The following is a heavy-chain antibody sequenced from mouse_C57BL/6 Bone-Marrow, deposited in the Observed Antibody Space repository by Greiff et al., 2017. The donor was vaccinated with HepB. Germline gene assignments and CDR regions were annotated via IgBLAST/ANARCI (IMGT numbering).Heavy chain of an antibody. J-gene: IGHJ2*01. CDR2: IYPGSGST. V-gene: IGHV1-55*01. D-gene: IGHD2-4*01. CDR1: GYTFTSYW. Sequence: QVQLQQPGAELVKPGASVKMSCKASGYTFTSYWITWVKQRPGQGLEWIGDIYPGSGSTNYNEKLKSKATLTVDTSSSTAYMQLSSLTSEDSAVYYCARWGMIPYYFDYWGQGTTLTVSS. CDR3: ARWGMIPYYFDY.